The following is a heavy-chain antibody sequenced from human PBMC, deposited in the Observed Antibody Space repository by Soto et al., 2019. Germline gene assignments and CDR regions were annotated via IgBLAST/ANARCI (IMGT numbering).Heavy chain of an antibody. J-gene: IGHJ6*02. D-gene: IGHD2-15*01. CDR1: GFTFSSYG. Sequence: QVQLVESGGGAVQPGRSLRLSCAASGFTFSSYGMHWVRQAPGKGLEWVAVISYDGSNKYYADSVKGRFTISRDNSKNPQCLQMTSLRAEDMAVYYCAKVLGPNFSGGSCYSWCYYYYGMDVWGRGTTVTVSS. V-gene: IGHV3-30*18. CDR3: AKVLGPNFSGGSCYSWCYYYYGMDV. CDR2: ISYDGSNK.